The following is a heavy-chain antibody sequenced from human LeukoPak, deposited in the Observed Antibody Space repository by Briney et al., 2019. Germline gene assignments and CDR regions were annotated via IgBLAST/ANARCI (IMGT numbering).Heavy chain of an antibody. D-gene: IGHD2-8*01. V-gene: IGHV4-59*01. CDR1: GGSISSYY. CDR3: ARGAPNFTIDY. J-gene: IGHJ4*02. CDR2: IYYSGST. Sequence: PSETLSLTCTVSGGSISSYYWSWIRQPPGKGLEWIGYIYYSGSTNYNPSLKSRVTMSVDTSKNQFSLKLSSVTAADTAVYYCARGAPNFTIDYWGQGTLVTVSS.